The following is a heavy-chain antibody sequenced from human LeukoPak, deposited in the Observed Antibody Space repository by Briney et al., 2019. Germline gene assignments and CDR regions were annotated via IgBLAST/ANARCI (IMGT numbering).Heavy chain of an antibody. CDR3: AKTSGGNY. Sequence: GGSLRLSCTGSGFTFSIYAMSWVRQAPGEGLEWVSGISRSGDTTYYADSVRGRFAISRDNSKNTLYLQLSSLRAEDTAVYYCAKTSGGNYWGQGILVTVPS. CDR2: ISRSGDTT. CDR1: GFTFSIYA. J-gene: IGHJ4*02. D-gene: IGHD4-23*01. V-gene: IGHV3-23*01.